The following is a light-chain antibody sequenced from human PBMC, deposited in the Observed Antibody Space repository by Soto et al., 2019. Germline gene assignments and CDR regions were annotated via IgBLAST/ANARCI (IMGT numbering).Light chain of an antibody. CDR3: QQYKSFWT. CDR1: QTITNW. V-gene: IGKV1-5*01. CDR2: DAS. Sequence: MTQSPLSLPVTPGEPAAISCRSSQTITNWLAWYQQKPGKAPRLLIYDASSLESWVPSRFSGSGSGTEFTLTISSLQSEDFATYYCQQYKSFWTFGQGTKVDIK. J-gene: IGKJ1*01.